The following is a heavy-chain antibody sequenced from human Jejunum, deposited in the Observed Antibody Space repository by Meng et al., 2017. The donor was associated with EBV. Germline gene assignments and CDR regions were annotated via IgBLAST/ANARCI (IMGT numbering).Heavy chain of an antibody. CDR1: GFTLSDHW. D-gene: IGHD1-26*01. Sequence: VHLVGSRGVLVQPGVSLILSCSASGFTLSDHWIHWVRQAPGEGLMWVSRINPDGRTINYGDSVKGRFTISRDNAKNTVYLQMNSLRAEDTAVYYCTRAGYYRFDYWGQGALVTVSS. J-gene: IGHJ4*02. CDR3: TRAGYYRFDY. CDR2: INPDGRTI. V-gene: IGHV3-74*01.